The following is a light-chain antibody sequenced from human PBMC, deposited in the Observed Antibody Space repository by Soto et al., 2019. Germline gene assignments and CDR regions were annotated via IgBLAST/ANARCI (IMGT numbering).Light chain of an antibody. CDR2: AAS. V-gene: IGKV1-39*01. J-gene: IGKJ5*01. Sequence: DIQMTQSPSSLSASVGDRVTITCRASQSISSYLNWYQQKPGKAPKVLIYAASSLQSGVPSRFGGSGSGTDFTLTISSLQPEDFATYYCQQSYSTPITFGQGTRLEIK. CDR3: QQSYSTPIT. CDR1: QSISSY.